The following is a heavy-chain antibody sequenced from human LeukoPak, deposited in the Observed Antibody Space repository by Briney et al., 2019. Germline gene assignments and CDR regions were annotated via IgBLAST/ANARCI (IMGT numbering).Heavy chain of an antibody. V-gene: IGHV3-74*01. CDR3: ARDVPHNWFDT. Sequence: GGTLRLSCAASGITFCNNWMHWVRQGPGKGLVGISRINSDGGGAIYADSVKGRFTVSRDNAKNTLYLQMNSLRAEDTAVYYCARDVPHNWFDTWGQGTLVTVSS. CDR2: INSDGGGA. CDR1: GITFCNNW. J-gene: IGHJ5*02.